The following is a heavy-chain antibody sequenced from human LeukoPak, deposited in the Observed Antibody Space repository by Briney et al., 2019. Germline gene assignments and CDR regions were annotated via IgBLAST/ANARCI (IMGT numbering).Heavy chain of an antibody. V-gene: IGHV1-18*01. CDR3: ARTEINTAMVPFDY. CDR2: ISAYNGNT. D-gene: IGHD5-18*01. J-gene: IGHJ4*02. Sequence: GASVKVSCKASGYTFTSYGSSWVRQAPGQGLEWMGWISAYNGNTNYAQKLQGRVTMTTDTSTSTAYMELRSLRSDDTAVYYCARTEINTAMVPFDYWGQGTLVTVSS. CDR1: GYTFTSYG.